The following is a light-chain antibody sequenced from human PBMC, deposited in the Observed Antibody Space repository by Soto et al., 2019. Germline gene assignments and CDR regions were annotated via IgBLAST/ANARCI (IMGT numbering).Light chain of an antibody. V-gene: IGKV1-39*01. CDR3: QQSYSTLAWT. Sequence: DIQMTHSPSSLPASVGDRVTITCRASQSISSYLNWYQQKPGKAPKLLIYAASSLQSGVPSRFSGSGSGTDFTLTISSLQPEDFATYYCQQSYSTLAWTFGQGTKV. J-gene: IGKJ1*01. CDR2: AAS. CDR1: QSISSY.